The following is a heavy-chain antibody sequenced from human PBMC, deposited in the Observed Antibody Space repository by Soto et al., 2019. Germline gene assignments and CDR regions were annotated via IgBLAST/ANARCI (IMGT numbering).Heavy chain of an antibody. V-gene: IGHV3-15*01. CDR3: TTVVSGSYYEYFDY. Sequence: GGSLRLSCAASGFTFSNAWMSWVRQAPGKGLEWVGRIKSKTDGGTTDYAAPVKGRFTISRDDSKNTLYLQMNSLKTEDTAVYYCTTVVSGSYYEYFDYWGQGTLVPVSS. CDR1: GFTFSNAW. CDR2: IKSKTDGGTT. D-gene: IGHD1-26*01. J-gene: IGHJ4*02.